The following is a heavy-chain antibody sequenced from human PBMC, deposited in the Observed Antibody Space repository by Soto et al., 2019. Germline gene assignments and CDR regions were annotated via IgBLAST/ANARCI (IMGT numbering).Heavy chain of an antibody. V-gene: IGHV4-59*01. J-gene: IGHJ4*02. CDR1: GGSISSYY. CDR2: IYYSGST. Sequence: SETLSLTCTVSGGSISSYYWSWIRQPPGKGLEWIGYIYYSGSTNYNPSLKSRVTISVDTSKNQFSLKLSSVTAADTAVYYCARDRDGDSDDWGQGTRVTVSS. D-gene: IGHD4-17*01. CDR3: ARDRDGDSDD.